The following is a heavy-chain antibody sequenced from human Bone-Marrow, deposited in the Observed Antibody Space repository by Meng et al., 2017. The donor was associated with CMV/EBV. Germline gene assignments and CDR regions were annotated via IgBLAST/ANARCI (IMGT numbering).Heavy chain of an antibody. CDR3: ARDATMVRGGVRFDP. CDR1: VGTFSSYA. V-gene: IGHV1-69*05. Sequence: SVKVSCKASVGTFSSYAISWVRQAPGQGLEWMGGIIPIFGTANYAQKFQGRVTITTDESTSTAYMELSSLRSEDTAVYYCARDATMVRGGVRFDPWGQGTLVTVSS. CDR2: IIPIFGTA. D-gene: IGHD3-10*01. J-gene: IGHJ5*02.